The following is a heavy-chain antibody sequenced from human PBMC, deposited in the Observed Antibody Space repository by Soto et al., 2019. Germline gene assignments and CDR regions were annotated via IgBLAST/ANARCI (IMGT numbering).Heavy chain of an antibody. CDR2: ISYDGSNK. D-gene: IGHD4-17*01. J-gene: IGHJ6*02. V-gene: IGHV3-30-3*01. CDR3: ARDPVYGDYSRPGYYYGMDV. CDR1: GFTFSSYA. Sequence: QVQLVESGGGVVQPGRSLRLSCAASGFTFSSYAMHWVRQAPGKGLEWVAVISYDGSNKYYADSVKGRFTISRDNSKNTLYLQMNSLRAEDTAVYYCARDPVYGDYSRPGYYYGMDVWGQGTTVTVSS.